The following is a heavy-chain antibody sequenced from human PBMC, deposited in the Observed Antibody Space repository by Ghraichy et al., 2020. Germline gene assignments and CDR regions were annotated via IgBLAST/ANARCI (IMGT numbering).Heavy chain of an antibody. D-gene: IGHD1-7*01. Sequence: GGSLRLSCAASGFTFNNYWMSWVRQAPGKGLEWVANIKQDGSVKQYVDSVKGRFTISRDNAKNSLYLQMNSLRAEDTAVYYCSSGNFFDYWGQGTLVTVSS. J-gene: IGHJ4*02. V-gene: IGHV3-7*03. CDR3: SSGNFFDY. CDR1: GFTFNNYW. CDR2: IKQDGSVK.